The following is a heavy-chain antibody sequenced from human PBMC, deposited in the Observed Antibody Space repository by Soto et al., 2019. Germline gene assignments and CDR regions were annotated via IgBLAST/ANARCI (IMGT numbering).Heavy chain of an antibody. CDR1: GFTVSNNY. V-gene: IGHV3-53*01. D-gene: IGHD4-4*01. CDR2: IYSGGTT. J-gene: IGHJ4*02. CDR3: ARNGWGMATVGM. Sequence: EVQLVESGGGLVQPGGSLRLSCAASGFTVSNNYMIWFRLPPGKGLEWVSLIYSGGTTYYADSVKGRFTISRDNSKNTLYLQMNSLGVEDTAVYYWARNGWGMATVGMWGPGTLVTVSS.